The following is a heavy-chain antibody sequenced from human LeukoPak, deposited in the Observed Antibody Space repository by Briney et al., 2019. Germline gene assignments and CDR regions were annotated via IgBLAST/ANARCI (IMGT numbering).Heavy chain of an antibody. V-gene: IGHV4-59*08. CDR1: GGSISGYY. Sequence: ASETLSLTCTVSGGSISGYYWSWIRQPPGKGLEWIGYIYYSGSTNYNPSLKSRVTISVDTSKNQFSLKLSSVTAADTAVYYCARAGERYGSGSYSDYWGQGTLVTVSS. J-gene: IGHJ4*02. CDR3: ARAGERYGSGSYSDY. D-gene: IGHD3-10*01. CDR2: IYYSGST.